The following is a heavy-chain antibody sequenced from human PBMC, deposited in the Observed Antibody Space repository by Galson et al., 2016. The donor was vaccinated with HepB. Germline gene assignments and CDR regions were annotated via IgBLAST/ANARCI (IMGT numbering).Heavy chain of an antibody. D-gene: IGHD3-10*01. CDR3: PGVAPYGSGIGH. J-gene: IGHJ4*02. CDR2: VWYDGRNK. V-gene: IGHV3-33*01. CDR1: GITFSSYG. Sequence: SLRLSCAASGITFSSYGMNWVRQAPGKGLEWVAVVWYDGRNKYYADSVKGRFTISRDNSKNTVSLQMNNLRPGDTAVYYCPGVAPYGSGIGHWVQGTLVTVSS.